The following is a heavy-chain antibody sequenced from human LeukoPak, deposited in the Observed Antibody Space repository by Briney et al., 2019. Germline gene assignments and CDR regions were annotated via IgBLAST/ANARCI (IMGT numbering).Heavy chain of an antibody. CDR2: IYSGGNT. D-gene: IGHD5-24*01. J-gene: IGHJ4*02. V-gene: IGHV3-53*01. CDR1: GFTVSNNY. Sequence: GGSLRLSYAVSGFTVSNNYMSWVRQAPGKGLECVSVIYSGGNTYYADSVKGRFTISRDNSKNTLYLQMNSLGAEDTAVYYCAKDSTTLATIPVWGQGALVTVSS. CDR3: AKDSTTLATIPV.